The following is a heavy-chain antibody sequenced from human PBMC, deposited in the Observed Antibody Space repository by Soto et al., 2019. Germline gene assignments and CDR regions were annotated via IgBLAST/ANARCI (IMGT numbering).Heavy chain of an antibody. CDR3: AKDQVIAASHGID. J-gene: IGHJ3*01. D-gene: IGHD6-13*01. Sequence: QVQLVESGGGVVQPGRSLRLSCAASGFTFNNYGMHWVRQAPGKGLEWVSTISNDGSDKYYADSVKGRLTISRDNSKNTVYLQMNSLRAEGTAVYYCAKDQVIAASHGIDWGEGTMVTVSS. CDR2: ISNDGSDK. CDR1: GFTFNNYG. V-gene: IGHV3-30*18.